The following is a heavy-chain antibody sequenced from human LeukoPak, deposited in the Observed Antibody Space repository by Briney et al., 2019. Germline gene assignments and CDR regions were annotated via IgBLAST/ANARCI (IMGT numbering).Heavy chain of an antibody. V-gene: IGHV4-59*08. Sequence: SETLSLTCIVSGGSISSYYWSWIRQPPGKGLEWIGYIYYSGSTNYNPSLKSRVTISVDTSKNQFSLKLSSVTAADTAVYYCASCAYSSSWYPLVDYWGQGTLVTVSS. CDR1: GGSISSYY. D-gene: IGHD6-13*01. CDR3: ASCAYSSSWYPLVDY. J-gene: IGHJ4*02. CDR2: IYYSGST.